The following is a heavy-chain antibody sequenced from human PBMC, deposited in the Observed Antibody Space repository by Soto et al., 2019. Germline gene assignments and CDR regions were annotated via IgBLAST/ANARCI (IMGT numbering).Heavy chain of an antibody. J-gene: IGHJ6*02. D-gene: IGHD5-18*01. CDR3: ARDPGFGFGYSSPFATDV. CDR1: GYTFSNYG. Sequence: ASVKGSCKASGYTFSNYGISWVRQGPGQGLEWMGWISGYNGNTHYEEKVQDRIKMTTDTSTSTTYMELRSLRSDDTAVYFCARDPGFGFGYSSPFATDVWG. CDR2: ISGYNGNT. V-gene: IGHV1-18*01.